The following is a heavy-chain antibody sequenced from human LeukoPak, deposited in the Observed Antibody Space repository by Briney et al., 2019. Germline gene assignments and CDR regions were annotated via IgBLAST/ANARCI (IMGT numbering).Heavy chain of an antibody. J-gene: IGHJ6*02. D-gene: IGHD2-2*01. V-gene: IGHV4-59*01. CDR2: IYYSGST. CDR1: GGSISSYY. CDR3: ARVVDCSSTSCYSGYYYYGMDV. Sequence: SETLSLTCTVSGGSISSYYWSWIRQPPGKGLEWIGYIYYSGSTSYNPSLKSRVTISVDTSKNQFSLKLSSVTAADTAVYYCARVVDCSSTSCYSGYYYYGMDVWGQGTTVTVSS.